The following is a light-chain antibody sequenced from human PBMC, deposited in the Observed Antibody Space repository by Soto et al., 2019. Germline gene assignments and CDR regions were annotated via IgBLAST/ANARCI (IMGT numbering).Light chain of an antibody. J-gene: IGKJ2*01. CDR3: QEYNSYPMYT. CDR1: QSLGSK. CDR2: GAT. Sequence: EIVMTQSPATLSVSPGERATLSCRASQSLGSKLAWYQQKPGQAPRLLISGATTRATGLPARFSGSGSGTEFTLTISSLQPDDFATYYCQEYNSYPMYTFGQGTKVDIK. V-gene: IGKV3-15*01.